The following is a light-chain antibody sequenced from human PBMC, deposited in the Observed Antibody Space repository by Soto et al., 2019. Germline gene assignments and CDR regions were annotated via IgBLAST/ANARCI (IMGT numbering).Light chain of an antibody. Sequence: DTQMTQSPSSLSASVGDRVTITCRASQSISSHLNWYQQKPGKAPKLLIFAASSLQSGVPSTFSGSGSGTDFTLTITSLQPEDFATYYCQQSYSTPRTFGQGTKVDIK. CDR2: AAS. CDR3: QQSYSTPRT. J-gene: IGKJ1*01. CDR1: QSISSH. V-gene: IGKV1-39*01.